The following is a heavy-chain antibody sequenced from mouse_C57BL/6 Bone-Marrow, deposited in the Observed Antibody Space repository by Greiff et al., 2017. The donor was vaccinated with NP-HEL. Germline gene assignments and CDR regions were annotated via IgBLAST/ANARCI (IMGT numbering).Heavy chain of an antibody. V-gene: IGHV14-3*01. J-gene: IGHJ4*01. Sequence: EVQLQESVAELVRPGASVKLSCTASGFNIKNTYMHWVKQRPEQGLEWIGRIDPANGNTKYAPKFQGKATITADTSSNTAYLQLSSLTSEDTAIYYCARIPYYGSSLYYYAMDYWGQGTSVTVSS. CDR2: IDPANGNT. CDR1: GFNIKNTY. D-gene: IGHD1-1*01. CDR3: ARIPYYGSSLYYYAMDY.